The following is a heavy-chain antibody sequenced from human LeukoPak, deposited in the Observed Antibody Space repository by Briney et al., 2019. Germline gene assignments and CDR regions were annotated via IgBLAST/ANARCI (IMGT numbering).Heavy chain of an antibody. V-gene: IGHV3-11*01. Sequence: GGSLRLSCAASGYTFSDYYMSWLRQAPGEGVEWVSYISSSGSTIYYADSVKGRFTISRDNAKNSLYLQMNSLRAEDTAVYYSARGSGYDWAVDYRGQGTLVTVSS. CDR2: ISSSGSTI. J-gene: IGHJ4*02. D-gene: IGHD5-12*01. CDR1: GYTFSDYY. CDR3: ARGSGYDWAVDY.